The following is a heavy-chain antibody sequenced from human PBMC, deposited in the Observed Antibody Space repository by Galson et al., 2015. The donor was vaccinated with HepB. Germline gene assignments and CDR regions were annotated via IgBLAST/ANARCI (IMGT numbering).Heavy chain of an antibody. Sequence: SLRLSCAASGFTFSSYAMSWVRQAPGKGLEWVSAISGSGGSKYYADSVKGRFTISRDNSKNTLYLQMNSLRAEDTAVYYCATDYDSSGYYYIKGRTIDYWGQGTLVTVSS. D-gene: IGHD3-22*01. CDR3: ATDYDSSGYYYIKGRTIDY. CDR2: ISGSGGSK. V-gene: IGHV3-23*01. CDR1: GFTFSSYA. J-gene: IGHJ4*02.